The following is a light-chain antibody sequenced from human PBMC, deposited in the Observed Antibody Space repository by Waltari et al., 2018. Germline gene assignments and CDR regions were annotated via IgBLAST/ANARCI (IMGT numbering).Light chain of an antibody. Sequence: SSELTQDPAVSVALGQTVRITCQGDSLRSYYASWYQQKPGQAPVLVIYGKNNRPSGLPDRFSGASSGNTASLTSTGAQAEDEADYYCNSRDSSGNLVVFGGGTKLTVL. CDR2: GKN. CDR1: SLRSYY. CDR3: NSRDSSGNLVV. V-gene: IGLV3-19*01. J-gene: IGLJ2*01.